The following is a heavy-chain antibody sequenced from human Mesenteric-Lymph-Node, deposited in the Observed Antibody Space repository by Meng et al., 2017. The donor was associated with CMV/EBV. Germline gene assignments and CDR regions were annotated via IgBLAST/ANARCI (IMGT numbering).Heavy chain of an antibody. D-gene: IGHD5-24*01. J-gene: IGHJ6*02. CDR3: ARERDRQVGYRSYGMDG. V-gene: IGHV3-30-3*01. CDR2: VSSDGINK. Sequence: GESLKISCAASGSTFSDYSIHWVRQAPGKGLEWVAVVSSDGINKNYAHSVKGRFTISRDNSNNTVSLQMSSLRPDDTAVYYCARERDRQVGYRSYGMDGWGQGTTVTVSS. CDR1: GSTFSDYS.